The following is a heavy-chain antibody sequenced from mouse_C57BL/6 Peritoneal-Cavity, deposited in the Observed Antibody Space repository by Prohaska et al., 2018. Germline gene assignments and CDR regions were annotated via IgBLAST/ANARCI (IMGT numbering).Heavy chain of an antibody. CDR2: IDPSASYT. CDR3: ASYPFAY. Sequence: QVQLQQPGAELVKPGASVKLSCKASGYTFTSYWMQWVKQRPGQGLEWIGEIDPSASYTNYNQKFKGKATLTVDTSSSTAYMQLSSLTSEDSAVYYCASYPFAYWGQGTLVTVSA. J-gene: IGHJ3*01. CDR1: GYTFTSYW. V-gene: IGHV1-50*01.